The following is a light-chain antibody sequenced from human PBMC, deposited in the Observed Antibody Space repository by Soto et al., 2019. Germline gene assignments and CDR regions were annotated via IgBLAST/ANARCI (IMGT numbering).Light chain of an antibody. CDR2: GAS. V-gene: IGKV3-20*01. Sequence: EIVLTQSPGTLSLSPGERATLSCRASQSVFNNHIGWYQQKPGQAPRRLIFGASFRATSIPDRFSGSGSGTDFTLTISRLEPEDFAVYYYQQYGSSPTTFGQGTKVEIK. CDR1: QSVFNNH. CDR3: QQYGSSPTT. J-gene: IGKJ1*01.